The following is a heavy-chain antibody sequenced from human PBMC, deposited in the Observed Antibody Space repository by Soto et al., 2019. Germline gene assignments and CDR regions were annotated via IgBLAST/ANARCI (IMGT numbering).Heavy chain of an antibody. CDR3: ARADRHYSSSSFDY. V-gene: IGHV3-7*05. Sequence: GGSLRLSCAASGFTFSSYWMSWVRQAPGKGLEWVANIKQDGSEKYYVDSVKGRFTISRDNAKNSLYLQMNSLRAEDTAVYYCARADRHYSSSSFDYWGQGTLVTVSS. CDR2: IKQDGSEK. J-gene: IGHJ4*02. CDR1: GFTFSSYW. D-gene: IGHD6-6*01.